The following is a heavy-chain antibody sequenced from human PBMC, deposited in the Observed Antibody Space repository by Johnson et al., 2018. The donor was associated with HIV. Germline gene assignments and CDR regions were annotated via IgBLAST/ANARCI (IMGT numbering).Heavy chain of an antibody. Sequence: QVQLVESGGGVVQPGGSLRLSCAASGFTFNTYGMDWVRQAPGKGLEWVAFIRYDGSNKYYADSVKGRFTISRDNSKNTLYLQLNSLRAEDTAVDYCARDSDKGELRPGALDIWGQGTMVTVSS. CDR3: ARDSDKGELRPGALDI. D-gene: IGHD1-26*01. V-gene: IGHV3-30*02. CDR2: IRYDGSNK. J-gene: IGHJ3*02. CDR1: GFTFNTYG.